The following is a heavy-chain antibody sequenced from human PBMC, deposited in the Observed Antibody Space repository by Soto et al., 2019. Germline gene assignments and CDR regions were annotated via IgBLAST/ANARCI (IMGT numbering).Heavy chain of an antibody. D-gene: IGHD5-12*01. V-gene: IGHV5-51*01. Sequence: GESLKISCKGSGNTFTTFWIARVRQMPGKGLEWMGFMYPGDSDTRYSPSFQGQVTISADKSIGTAYLQWNSLKTSDTATYYCARHQADGYNYGPLGYWGQGTVVTVSS. CDR3: ARHQADGYNYGPLGY. CDR2: MYPGDSDT. J-gene: IGHJ4*02. CDR1: GNTFTTFW.